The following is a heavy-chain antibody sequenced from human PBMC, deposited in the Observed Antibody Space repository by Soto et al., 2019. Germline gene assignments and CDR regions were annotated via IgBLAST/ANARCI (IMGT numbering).Heavy chain of an antibody. CDR1: GLSFSDYP. D-gene: IGHD1-26*01. Sequence: EVQLLESGGNLVQPGGPLRLSCAAPGLSFSDYPMSWVRQAQGKGRECVACISGSGGDTFYADSVKGRFTISRDNSKNTLSLHMNSLRVDDTAVYFCAKDRFGIVGPVDYWGQGTLVTVSS. J-gene: IGHJ4*02. CDR2: ISGSGGDT. V-gene: IGHV3-23*01. CDR3: AKDRFGIVGPVDY.